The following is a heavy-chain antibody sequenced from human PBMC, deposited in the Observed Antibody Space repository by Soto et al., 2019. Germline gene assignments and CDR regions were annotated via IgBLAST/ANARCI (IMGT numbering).Heavy chain of an antibody. J-gene: IGHJ4*02. Sequence: QVQLVQSGAEVKKPGSSVKVSCKSSGCTFCSYDISWVRQAPVQGLEWMGGVIPIFGTPHYAQKFHGRVTITADIPTSTAYLELSSLKSADTAVYYCAKIRWTISLQEEGAIWGQGTLVTVSS. D-gene: IGHD2-15*01. V-gene: IGHV1-69*06. CDR1: GCTFCSYD. CDR2: VIPIFGTP. CDR3: AKIRWTISLQEEGAI.